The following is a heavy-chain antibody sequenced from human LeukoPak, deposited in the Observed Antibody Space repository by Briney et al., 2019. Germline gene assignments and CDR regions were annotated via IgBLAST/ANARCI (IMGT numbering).Heavy chain of an antibody. J-gene: IGHJ4*02. D-gene: IGHD3-3*01. CDR1: GFTFSSYA. CDR2: ISYDGSNK. CDR3: VRDTPPFYDFWSGYYTGFDY. V-gene: IGHV3-30-3*01. Sequence: GRSLRLSCAASGFTFSSYAMHWVRQAPGTGLEWVAVISYDGSNKYYADSVKGRFTISRDNSKNTQYLQMNRLRAEDTAVYYCVRDTPPFYDFWSGYYTGFDYWGQGTLVTASS.